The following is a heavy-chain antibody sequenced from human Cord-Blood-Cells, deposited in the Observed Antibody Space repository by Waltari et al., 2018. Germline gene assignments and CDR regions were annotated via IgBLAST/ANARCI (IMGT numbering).Heavy chain of an antibody. V-gene: IGHV5-51*01. CDR3: ARRRDDYSNYLDWYFDL. D-gene: IGHD4-4*01. CDR1: GYSFTSYW. CDR2: IYPVDSDT. Sequence: EVQLVQSGAEVKKPGESLKISCKGSGYSFTSYWIGWVRQMPGKGLEWMGIIYPVDSDTSDSPSFQGQVTISADKSISTAYLQWSSLKASDTAMYYCARRRDDYSNYLDWYFDLWGRGTLVTVSS. J-gene: IGHJ2*01.